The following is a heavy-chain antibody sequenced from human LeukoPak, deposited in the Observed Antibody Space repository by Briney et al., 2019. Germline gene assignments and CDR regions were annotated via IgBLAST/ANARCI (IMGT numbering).Heavy chain of an antibody. D-gene: IGHD5-18*01. V-gene: IGHV4-59*01. CDR2: IYYSGST. Sequence: SETLSLTCTVSGGSISSYYWSWIRQPPGKGLEWIGYIYYSGSTNYNPSLKSRVTISVDTSKNQFSLKLSSVTAADTAVYYCARDLGYSYPEGWFGPWGQGTLVTVSS. CDR1: GGSISSYY. CDR3: ARDLGYSYPEGWFGP. J-gene: IGHJ5*02.